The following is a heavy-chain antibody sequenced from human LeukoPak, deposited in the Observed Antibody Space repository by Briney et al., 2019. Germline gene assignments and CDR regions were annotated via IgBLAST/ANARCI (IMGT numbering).Heavy chain of an antibody. J-gene: IGHJ4*02. D-gene: IGHD3-22*01. CDR1: GGSISSSSYY. CDR2: IYYSGST. Sequence: SETLSLTSTVSGGSISSSSYYWGWIRQPPGKGLEWIGSIYYSGSTYYNPSLKSRVTISVDTSKNQFSLKLSSVTAADTAVYYCARHAKGDYYDSYYFDYWGQGTLVTVSS. CDR3: ARHAKGDYYDSYYFDY. V-gene: IGHV4-39*01.